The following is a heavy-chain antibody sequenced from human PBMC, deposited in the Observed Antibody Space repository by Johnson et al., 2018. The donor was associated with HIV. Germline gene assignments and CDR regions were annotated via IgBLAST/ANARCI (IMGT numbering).Heavy chain of an antibody. J-gene: IGHJ3*02. CDR1: GFTFSSYW. CDR3: ARPHIEVLPAAVFDI. V-gene: IGHV3-33*08. CDR2: IWYDGSNK. D-gene: IGHD2-2*01. Sequence: QVQLVESGGGVVQPGRSLRLSCAASGFTFSSYWMSWVRQAPGKGLEWVAVIWYDGSNKYYGDSVKGGFTISRDNSKITLYLQMSSLRVEDTAVYYCARPHIEVLPAAVFDIWGQGTMVTVSS.